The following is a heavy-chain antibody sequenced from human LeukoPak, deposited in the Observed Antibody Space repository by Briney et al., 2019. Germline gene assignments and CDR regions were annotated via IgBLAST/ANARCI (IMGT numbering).Heavy chain of an antibody. CDR1: GGSISSYY. CDR3: ARGRSSWEDDAFDI. D-gene: IGHD6-13*01. V-gene: IGHV4-59*01. Sequence: SETLSLTCTVSGGSISSYYWSWIRQPPGKGLEWIGYIYYSGSTNYNPSLKSRVTTSVDTSKNQFSLKPSSVTAADTAVCYCARGRSSWEDDAFDIWGQGTMVTVSS. J-gene: IGHJ3*02. CDR2: IYYSGST.